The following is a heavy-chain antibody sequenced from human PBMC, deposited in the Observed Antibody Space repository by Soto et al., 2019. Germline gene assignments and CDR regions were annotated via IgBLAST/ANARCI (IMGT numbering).Heavy chain of an antibody. CDR1: GFDFRNFG. CDR2: IVVANGRT. D-gene: IGHD6-6*01. Sequence: MQLVQSGPEVKKPGTSLRVSCEASGFDFRNFGIQWVRQVQGQGLEWMGWIVVANGRTNYAPKFQWRLTISRDMSTSTAYMDLRDVRPEDTAIYYCSTDRPDIGIGWPAWGQGTTVTVSS. J-gene: IGHJ6*02. V-gene: IGHV1-58*02. CDR3: STDRPDIGIGWPA.